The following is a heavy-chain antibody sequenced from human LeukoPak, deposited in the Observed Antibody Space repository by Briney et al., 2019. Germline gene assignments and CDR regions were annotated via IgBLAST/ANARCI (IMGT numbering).Heavy chain of an antibody. Sequence: ASVKVSCKASGGTFSSYAISWVRQTPGQGLEWMGGIIPIFGTANYAQKFQGRVTITADESTSTAYMELSSLRSDDTAVYYCARGNDYYMDVWGKGTTVTVSS. V-gene: IGHV1-69*13. CDR3: ARGNDYYMDV. D-gene: IGHD1-1*01. CDR1: GGTFSSYA. J-gene: IGHJ6*03. CDR2: IIPIFGTA.